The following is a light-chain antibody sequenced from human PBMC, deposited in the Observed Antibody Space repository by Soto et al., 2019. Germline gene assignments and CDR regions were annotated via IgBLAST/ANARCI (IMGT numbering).Light chain of an antibody. J-gene: IGKJ1*01. CDR3: QQYGSSPPWT. Sequence: EIVLTQSPCTLSLSPGERATLSCRASHSVSSSYLAWYQQKPGQAPRLLIYGASSRATGIPDRFSGSGSGTDFTLTISRLEPEDFAVYYCQQYGSSPPWTFGQGTKVDI. CDR2: GAS. V-gene: IGKV3-20*01. CDR1: HSVSSSY.